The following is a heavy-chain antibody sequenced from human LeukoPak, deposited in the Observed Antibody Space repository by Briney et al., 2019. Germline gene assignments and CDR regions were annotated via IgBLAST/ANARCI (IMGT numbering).Heavy chain of an antibody. D-gene: IGHD3-9*01. V-gene: IGHV3-30*18. CDR2: ISSDGSNK. J-gene: IGHJ4*02. Sequence: GGSLRLSCAASKFTLSNYGMHWVRQAPGKGLEWVAVISSDGSNKYYADSVKGRFTISRDNSKNTLYLQMNSLRAEDTAVYYCAKCPSGVLRYFAPIDYWGQGTLVTVSS. CDR1: KFTLSNYG. CDR3: AKCPSGVLRYFAPIDY.